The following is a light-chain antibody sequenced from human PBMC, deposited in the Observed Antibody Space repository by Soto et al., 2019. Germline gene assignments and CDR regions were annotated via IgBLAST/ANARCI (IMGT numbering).Light chain of an antibody. CDR3: AVWADSLNGWV. V-gene: IGLV1-44*01. J-gene: IGLJ3*02. Sequence: QSVLTQPPSASGTPGQRVTISCSGSTSNIGKNPVNWYQHLPGTAPKLLIHSDDRRPSGVPDRFSGSKSATPASLAISGPQSEEQADYYCAVWADSLNGWVFGGGTKVTVL. CDR1: TSNIGKNP. CDR2: SDD.